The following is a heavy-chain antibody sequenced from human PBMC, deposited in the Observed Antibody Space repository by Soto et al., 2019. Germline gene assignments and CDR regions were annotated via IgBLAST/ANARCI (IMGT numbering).Heavy chain of an antibody. V-gene: IGHV3-48*03. CDR2: ISSSGSTI. CDR3: ARGLPVAHYNWFDP. J-gene: IGHJ5*02. D-gene: IGHD2-21*01. Sequence: PGGSLRLSCAASGFTFSSYEMNWVRQAPGKGLEWVSYISSSGSTIYYADSVKGRFTISRDNAKNSLYLQMNSLRAEDTAVYYCARGLPVAHYNWFDPWGQGTLVTVSS. CDR1: GFTFSSYE.